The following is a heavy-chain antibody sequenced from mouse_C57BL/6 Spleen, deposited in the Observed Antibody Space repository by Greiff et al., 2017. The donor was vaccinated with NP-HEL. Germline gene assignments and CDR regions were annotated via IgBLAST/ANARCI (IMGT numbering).Heavy chain of an antibody. D-gene: IGHD1-1*01. CDR1: GYTFTSYW. J-gene: IGHJ2*01. Sequence: QVQLQQPGAELVRPGSSAKLSCKASGYTFTSYWMDWVKQRPGQGLEWIGNIYPSDSETHYNQKFKDKATLTVDKSSSTAYMQLSSLTSEDSAVYYCARERNYYGSSPFDYWGQGTTLTVSS. V-gene: IGHV1-61*01. CDR3: ARERNYYGSSPFDY. CDR2: IYPSDSET.